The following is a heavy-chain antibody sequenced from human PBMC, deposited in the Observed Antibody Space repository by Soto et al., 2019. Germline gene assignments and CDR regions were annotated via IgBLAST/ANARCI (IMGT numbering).Heavy chain of an antibody. CDR1: GFTFRGYA. V-gene: IGHV3-23*01. CDR2: ISAAGGST. J-gene: IGHJ3*02. Sequence: EVQLLESGGGLVQPGGSLRLSCAASGFTFRGYAMSWVRQAPGKGPEWVSSISAAGGSTYYADSVKGRFTISRDNYRATVFLQMNSLRAEDTALYYCAKDPNGDYVGAFDIWGQGTVVTVSS. CDR3: AKDPNGDYVGAFDI. D-gene: IGHD4-17*01.